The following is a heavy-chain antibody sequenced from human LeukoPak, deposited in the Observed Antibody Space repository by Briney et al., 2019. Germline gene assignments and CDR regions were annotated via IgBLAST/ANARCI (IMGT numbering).Heavy chain of an antibody. D-gene: IGHD3-22*01. Sequence: SGTQSLICTVSGGSISSYYWSWIRQPPGKGLEWIGYIYDSGSTNYNPSLKSRVTISVDTSKNQFSLKLSSVTAADTAVYYCARAPRDSSSSNYMRRFDYWGQGTLVTVSS. V-gene: IGHV4-59*08. CDR1: GGSISSYY. CDR3: ARAPRDSSSSNYMRRFDY. J-gene: IGHJ4*02. CDR2: IYDSGST.